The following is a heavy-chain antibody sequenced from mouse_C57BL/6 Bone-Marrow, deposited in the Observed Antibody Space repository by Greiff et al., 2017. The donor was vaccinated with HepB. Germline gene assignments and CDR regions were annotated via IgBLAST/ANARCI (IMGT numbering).Heavy chain of an antibody. V-gene: IGHV3-8*01. Sequence: EVKLVESGPGLAKPSQTLSLTCSVTGYSITSDYWNWIRKFPGNKLQYMGYISYSGSTYYNPSLKSRISITRDTSKNQYYLQLNSVTTEDTATYYSARYTMGSYLYYFDYWGQGTTLTVSS. CDR3: ARYTMGSYLYYFDY. CDR2: ISYSGST. J-gene: IGHJ2*01. D-gene: IGHD1-1*02. CDR1: GYSITSDY.